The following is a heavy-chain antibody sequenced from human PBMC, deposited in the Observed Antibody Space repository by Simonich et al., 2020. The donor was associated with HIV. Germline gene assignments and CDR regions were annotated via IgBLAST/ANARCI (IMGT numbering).Heavy chain of an antibody. CDR1: GYTFTDYY. D-gene: IGHD3-16*01. J-gene: IGHJ4*02. CDR3: ARGNPFYDY. Sequence: QVQLVQSGAEVKKPGASVKVSCKASGYTFTDYYMHWVRQAPGQGLEGMGRINSNSGGTNYAQKFQGRVTMTRDTSISTVYMELSRLTSDDTAVYYCARGNPFYDYWGQGTLVTVSS. V-gene: IGHV1-2*06. CDR2: INSNSGGT.